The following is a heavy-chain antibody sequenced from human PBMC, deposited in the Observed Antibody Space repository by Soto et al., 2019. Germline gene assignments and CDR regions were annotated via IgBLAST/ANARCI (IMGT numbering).Heavy chain of an antibody. CDR1: GYTFTSYD. CDR2: MNPNSGNT. D-gene: IGHD4-17*01. CDR3: ARPTTWRAFDI. J-gene: IGHJ3*02. V-gene: IGHV1-8*01. Sequence: ASVKVSCKASGYTFTSYDINWVRQATGQGLEWMGWMNPNSGNTGYAQKFQGRVTMTRDTSTSTVYMELSSLRPEDTAVYYCARPTTWRAFDIWGQGTMVTVSS.